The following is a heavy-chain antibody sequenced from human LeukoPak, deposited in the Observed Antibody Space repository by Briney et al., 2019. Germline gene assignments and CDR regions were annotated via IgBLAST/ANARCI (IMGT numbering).Heavy chain of an antibody. CDR2: MNPNSGNT. Sequence: ASVKVSCKASGYTFTSYDINWVRQATGQGLEWMGWMNPNSGNTGYAQKFQGRVTMTRNTSISTAYMELSSLRSEDTAVYYCARDLYPGIAAAADSEFDYWGQGTLVTVSS. CDR1: GYTFTSYD. CDR3: ARDLYPGIAAAADSEFDY. V-gene: IGHV1-8*01. J-gene: IGHJ4*02. D-gene: IGHD6-13*01.